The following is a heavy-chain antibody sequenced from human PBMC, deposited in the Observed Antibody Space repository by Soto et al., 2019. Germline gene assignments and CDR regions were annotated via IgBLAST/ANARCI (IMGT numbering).Heavy chain of an antibody. CDR2: ISYDSINK. CDR1: GFTFSTYA. D-gene: IGHD2-21*02. J-gene: IGHJ4*02. Sequence: QVHLVESGGGVVQPGQSLRLSCAASGFTFSTYAMHWLRQAPGKGLEWVAIISYDSINKFYADSVKGRFTISRDNSKNTLYIQMNSLRPEDTAVYYCAKTDPGGRCSRVCYADYWGQQTLVTVSS. CDR3: AKTDPGGRCSRVCYADY. V-gene: IGHV3-30*18.